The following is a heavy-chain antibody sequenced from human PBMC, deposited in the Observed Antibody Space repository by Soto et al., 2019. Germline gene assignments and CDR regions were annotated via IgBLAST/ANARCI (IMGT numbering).Heavy chain of an antibody. D-gene: IGHD6-19*01. CDR1: GGSFSGYY. V-gene: IGHV4-34*01. CDR3: ARVVIAVAGMDY. CDR2: INHSGST. J-gene: IGHJ4*02. Sequence: SETLSLTCAVYGGSFSGYYWSWIRQPPGKGLEWIGEINHSGSTNYNPSLKSRVTISVDTSKNQFSLKLSSVTAADTAVYHCARVVIAVAGMDYWGQGTLVTVSS.